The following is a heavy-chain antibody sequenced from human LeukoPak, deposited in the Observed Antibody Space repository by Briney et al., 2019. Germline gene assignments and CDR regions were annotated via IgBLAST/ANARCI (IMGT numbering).Heavy chain of an antibody. Sequence: ASVKVSCKASGYTFTSYDINWVRPATGQGLEWMGWMNPNSGNTGYAQKFQGRVTMTRNTSISTAYMELSSLRSEDTAVYYCARAAMVRGVIISYYYYGMDVWGQGTTVTVSS. CDR1: GYTFTSYD. D-gene: IGHD3-10*01. J-gene: IGHJ6*02. V-gene: IGHV1-8*01. CDR3: ARAAMVRGVIISYYYYGMDV. CDR2: MNPNSGNT.